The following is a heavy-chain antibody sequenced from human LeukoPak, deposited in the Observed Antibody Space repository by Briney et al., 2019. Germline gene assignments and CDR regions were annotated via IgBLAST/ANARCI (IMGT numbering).Heavy chain of an antibody. D-gene: IGHD6-19*01. Sequence: GGSLRPSCAVSGFTFSGSWMSWSRQAPGKGLEWVASINSDGSEGYYADSVKGRFTISRDNSKNTLYLQMNGLRAEDTAVYYCAKDVVFGYSSGFWGQGTLVTVSS. V-gene: IGHV3-7*03. CDR1: GFTFSGSW. J-gene: IGHJ4*02. CDR2: INSDGSEG. CDR3: AKDVVFGYSSGF.